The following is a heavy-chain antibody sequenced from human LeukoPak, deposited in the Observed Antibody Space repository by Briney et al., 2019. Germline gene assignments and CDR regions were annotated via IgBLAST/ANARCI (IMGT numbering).Heavy chain of an antibody. D-gene: IGHD2-2*01. CDR1: GGTFSSYA. J-gene: IGHJ4*02. CDR3: ARTIVVEYQPTFGFDY. V-gene: IGHV1-69*05. CDR2: IIPIFGTA. Sequence: SVKVSCKASGGTFSSYAISWVRQAPGQGLELMGGIIPIFGTANYAQKFQGRVTITTDESTSTAYMELSSLRSEDTAVYYCARTIVVEYQPTFGFDYWGQGTLVTVSS.